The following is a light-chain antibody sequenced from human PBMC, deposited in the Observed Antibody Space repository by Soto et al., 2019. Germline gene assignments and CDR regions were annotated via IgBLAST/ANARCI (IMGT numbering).Light chain of an antibody. CDR2: RAS. CDR1: QGIKSH. V-gene: IGKV3-15*01. J-gene: IGKJ2*01. CDR3: QHYNNWTYT. Sequence: EIVITQSRATLSVSPGERATLSCRGSQGIKSHLAWYQQKPVXAPRLLISRASTRATGFPSRLSGTGSGTEFNLTISSLQSEDSAVYYCQHYNNWTYTFGPGTKLEIK.